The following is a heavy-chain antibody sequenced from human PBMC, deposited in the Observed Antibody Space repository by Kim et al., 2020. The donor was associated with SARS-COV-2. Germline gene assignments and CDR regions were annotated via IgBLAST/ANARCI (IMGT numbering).Heavy chain of an antibody. J-gene: IGHJ6*02. V-gene: IGHV3-13*01. Sequence: GGSLRLSCAASGFTFSSYDMHWVRQATGKGLEWVSAIGTAGDTYYPGSVKGRFTISRENAKNSLYLQMNSLRAGDTAVYYCARAGARYYYYGMDVWGQGTTVTVSS. D-gene: IGHD1-26*01. CDR2: IGTAGDT. CDR1: GFTFSSYD. CDR3: ARAGARYYYYGMDV.